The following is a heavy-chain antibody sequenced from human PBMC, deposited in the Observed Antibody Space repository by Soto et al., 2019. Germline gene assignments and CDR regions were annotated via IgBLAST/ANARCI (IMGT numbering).Heavy chain of an antibody. CDR2: ISSSSSTI. CDR3: ARSGYCSGGSCFLRYYGMDV. Sequence: EVQLVESGGGLVQPGGSRRLSCAASGFTFSSYSMNWVRQAPGKGLEWVSYISSSSSTIYYADSVKGRFTISRYNAKNTLYLQITSLRDEDTAVYYCARSGYCSGGSCFLRYYGMDVWGQGTTVTVSS. V-gene: IGHV3-48*02. CDR1: GFTFSSYS. D-gene: IGHD2-15*01. J-gene: IGHJ6*02.